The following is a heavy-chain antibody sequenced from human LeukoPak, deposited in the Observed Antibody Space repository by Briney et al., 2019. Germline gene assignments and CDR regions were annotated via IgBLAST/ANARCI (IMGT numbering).Heavy chain of an antibody. J-gene: IGHJ4*02. V-gene: IGHV4-34*01. CDR2: INHSGST. D-gene: IGHD3-10*01. Sequence: SETLSLTCTVSGGSFSGYYWSWIRQPPGKGLEWIGEINHSGSTNYNPSLKSRVTISVDTSKNQFSLKLSSVTAADTAVYYCARGLRYYYGSGSYYNFDYWGQGTLVTVSS. CDR1: GGSFSGYY. CDR3: ARGLRYYYGSGSYYNFDY.